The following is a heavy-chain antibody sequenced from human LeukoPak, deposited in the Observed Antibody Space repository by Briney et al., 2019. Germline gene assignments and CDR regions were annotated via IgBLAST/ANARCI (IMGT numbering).Heavy chain of an antibody. Sequence: SVKVSCKASGGTFSSYAISWVRQAPGRGLEWMGRIIPILGIANYAQKFQGRVTITADKSTSTAYMELSSLRSEDTAVYYCARDQMATSQEGTFDYWGQGTLVTVPS. CDR3: ARDQMATSQEGTFDY. J-gene: IGHJ4*02. D-gene: IGHD5-24*01. V-gene: IGHV1-69*04. CDR1: GGTFSSYA. CDR2: IIPILGIA.